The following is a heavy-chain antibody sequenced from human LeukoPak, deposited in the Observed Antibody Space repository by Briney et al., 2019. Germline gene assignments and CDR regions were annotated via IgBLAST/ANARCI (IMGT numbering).Heavy chain of an antibody. V-gene: IGHV4-59*08. Sequence: PSETLSLTCTVSGGSISTYYWTWIRQSPGKGLEWIGYIYNTGKTKYNPSLKSRITISVDTSKNQFSLKLNSVTAADTAVYYCARQEARAFDYWGQGTLVTVSS. CDR3: ARQEARAFDY. CDR2: IYNTGKT. J-gene: IGHJ4*02. D-gene: IGHD3-10*01. CDR1: GGSISTYY.